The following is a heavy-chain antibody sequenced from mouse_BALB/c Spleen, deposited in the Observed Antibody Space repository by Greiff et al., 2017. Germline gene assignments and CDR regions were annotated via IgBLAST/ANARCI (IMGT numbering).Heavy chain of an antibody. V-gene: IGHV5-9-1*01. CDR3: ATSYYGNFYAMDY. Sequence: EVMLVESGGGLVKPGGSLKLSCAASGFTFSSYAMSWVRQTPEKRLEWVATISSGGSYTYYPDSVKGRFTISRDNAKNTLYLQMSSLRSEDTAMYYCATSYYGNFYAMDYWGQGTSVTVSS. D-gene: IGHD2-10*01. J-gene: IGHJ4*01. CDR2: ISSGGSYT. CDR1: GFTFSSYA.